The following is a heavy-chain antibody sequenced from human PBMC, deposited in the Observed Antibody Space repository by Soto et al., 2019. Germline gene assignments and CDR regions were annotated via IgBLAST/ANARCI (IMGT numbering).Heavy chain of an antibody. CDR2: ISNSGSTK. D-gene: IGHD3-16*01. V-gene: IGHV3-11*01. CDR3: GRGPGGEPGLSTFYAFGV. CDR1: GFTFSDYY. J-gene: IGHJ6*02. Sequence: PGGSLRLSCAASGFTFSDYYMSWIRQAPGKGLEWVSYISNSGSTKFYADSVTGRFTISRDNAKNSLHLQMNSLRVDDTAVYFWGRGPGGEPGLSTFYAFGVWGQGTTGSGSS.